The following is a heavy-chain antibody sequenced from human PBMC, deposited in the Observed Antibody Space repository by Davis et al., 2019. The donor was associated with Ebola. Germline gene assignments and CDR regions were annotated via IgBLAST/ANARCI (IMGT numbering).Heavy chain of an antibody. CDR1: GGSISSSNW. Sequence: SETLSLTCAVSGGSISSSNWWRWVRQPPGKGLAGIGGLYHSGSTNYNPSLKSRVTISFDTSKNQFSLKLSSWTAADTAMYYCARGHSYGSMVYGMDVWGQGTTVTVSS. D-gene: IGHD5-18*01. CDR3: ARGHSYGSMVYGMDV. J-gene: IGHJ6*02. CDR2: LYHSGST. V-gene: IGHV4-4*02.